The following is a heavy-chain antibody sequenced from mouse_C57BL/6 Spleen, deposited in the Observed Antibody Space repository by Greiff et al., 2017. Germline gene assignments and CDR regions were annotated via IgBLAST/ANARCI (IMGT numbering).Heavy chain of an antibody. V-gene: IGHV1-53*01. D-gene: IGHD2-1*01. Sequence: VQLQQPGPELVKPGASVKLSCKASGYPFTSYWLHWVKQRPGQGLAWIGNINPSNGGTNYNEKFKSKATLTVDKSSSTAYMQLSSRTSDDSAVYYGARDGNYVRYYCDYWGQGTTRTVAS. J-gene: IGHJ2*01. CDR2: INPSNGGT. CDR3: ARDGNYVRYYCDY. CDR1: GYPFTSYW.